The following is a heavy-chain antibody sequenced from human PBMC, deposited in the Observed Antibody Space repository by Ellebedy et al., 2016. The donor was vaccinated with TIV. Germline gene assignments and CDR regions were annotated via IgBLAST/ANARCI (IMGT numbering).Heavy chain of an antibody. CDR2: ISSSRTYI. CDR3: ASSTYYYGSGSYYTFDH. Sequence: GGSLRLXXAASGFTLSSYNMNWVRQAPGKGLEWVSSISSSRTYIYYADSVKGRFTISRDNAENSLYLQMNSLRAEDTAIYYCASSTYYYGSGSYYTFDHWGQGTLVTVSS. V-gene: IGHV3-21*01. J-gene: IGHJ4*02. D-gene: IGHD3-10*01. CDR1: GFTLSSYN.